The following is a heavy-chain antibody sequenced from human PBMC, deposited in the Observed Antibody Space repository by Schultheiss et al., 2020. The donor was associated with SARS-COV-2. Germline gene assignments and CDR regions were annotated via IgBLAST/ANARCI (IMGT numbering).Heavy chain of an antibody. J-gene: IGHJ3*02. V-gene: IGHV4-59*08. CDR1: GGSISSYY. CDR2: IYYSGST. D-gene: IGHD2-15*01. CDR3: AREGAGDSGGSTEAFDI. Sequence: SETLSLTCTVSGGSISSYYWSWIRQPPGKGLEWIGYIYYSGSTNYNPSLKSRVTISVDTSKNQFSLKLSSVTAADTAVYYCAREGAGDSGGSTEAFDIWGQGTMVTVSS.